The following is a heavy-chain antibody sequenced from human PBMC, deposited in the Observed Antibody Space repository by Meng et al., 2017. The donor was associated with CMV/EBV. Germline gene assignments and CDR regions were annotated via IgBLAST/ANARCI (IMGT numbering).Heavy chain of an antibody. D-gene: IGHD3-22*01. CDR3: ARAKIMYYYDSSGYYYDY. CDR2: INHSGST. V-gene: IGHV4-34*01. CDR1: GGSFSGYY. Sequence: VQHRRVDPRLLKPSETLSLACAVYGGSFSGYYWSWIRQPPGKGLEWIGEINHSGSTNYNPSLKSRVTISVDTSKNQFSLKLSSVTAADTAVYYCARAKIMYYYDSSGYYYDYWGQGTLVTVSS. J-gene: IGHJ4*02.